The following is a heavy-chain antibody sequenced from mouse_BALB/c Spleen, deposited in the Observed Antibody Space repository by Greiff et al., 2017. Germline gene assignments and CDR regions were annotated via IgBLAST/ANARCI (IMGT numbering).Heavy chain of an antibody. CDR2: INPSSGYT. Sequence: QVQLKQSGAELARPGASVKMSCKASGYTFTSYTMHWVKQRPGQGLEWIGYINPSSGYTNYNQKFKDKATLTADKSSSTAYMQLSSLTSEDSAVYYCARYYGYWYFDVWGAGTTVTVSS. J-gene: IGHJ1*01. CDR3: ARYYGYWYFDV. CDR1: GYTFTSYT. V-gene: IGHV1-4*01. D-gene: IGHD1-1*01.